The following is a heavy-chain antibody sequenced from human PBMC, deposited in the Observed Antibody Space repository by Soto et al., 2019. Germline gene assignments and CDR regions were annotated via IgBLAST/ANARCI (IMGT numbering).Heavy chain of an antibody. Sequence: EVQLLESGGGLVQPGGSLRLSCVTSGFTFSSCTMNWVRQAPGQGLEWVSSVRRSGAYYADSVKGRFTISSDNSRSTLYLQMDSLSAEDTAVYYCAKVLTDDNGWYHFDSWGQGTLVTVSS. CDR1: GFTFSSCT. CDR3: AKVLTDDNGWYHFDS. V-gene: IGHV3-23*01. D-gene: IGHD6-19*01. J-gene: IGHJ4*02. CDR2: VRRSGA.